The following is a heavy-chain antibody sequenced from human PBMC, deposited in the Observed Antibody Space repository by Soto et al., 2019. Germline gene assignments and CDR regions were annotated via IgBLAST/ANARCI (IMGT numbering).Heavy chain of an antibody. CDR2: IYPGDSDT. CDR3: ATSRQDILTGYYTAILDY. J-gene: IGHJ4*02. CDR1: GYSFTSYW. V-gene: IGHV5-51*01. D-gene: IGHD3-9*01. Sequence: GESLKISCQCSGYSFTSYWIVWVRQMPGKGLEWMGIIYPGDSDTRYSPSFQGQVTISADKSISTAYLQWSSLKASDTAMYYCATSRQDILTGYYTAILDYWGQGTLVTVSS.